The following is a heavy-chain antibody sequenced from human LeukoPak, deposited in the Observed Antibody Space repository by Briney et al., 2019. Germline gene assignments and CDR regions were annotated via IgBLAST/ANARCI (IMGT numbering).Heavy chain of an antibody. V-gene: IGHV1-2*02. CDR2: INPSSGGT. J-gene: IGHJ3*02. CDR3: ARDGIYSRNFDAFDI. Sequence: ASVKVSCKASGYTFTNYYIHWVRQAPGQGLEWMGWINPSSGGTDYAQKFQGRVTMTRDTPISTVYMELSSLKSDDTAVYYCARDGIYSRNFDAFDIWGQGTMVTVSS. CDR1: GYTFTNYY. D-gene: IGHD6-13*01.